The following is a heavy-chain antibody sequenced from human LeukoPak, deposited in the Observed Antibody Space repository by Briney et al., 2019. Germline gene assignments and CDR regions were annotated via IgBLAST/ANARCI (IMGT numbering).Heavy chain of an antibody. CDR3: ARAPLEYYYGMDV. Sequence: PGGSLRLSCGASGFTVSSNYMSWVRQAPGKGLEWVSVIYSGGSTYYADSVKGRFTISRDNSKNTLYLQMNSLRAEDTAVYYCARAPLEYYYGMDVWGKGTTVTVSS. V-gene: IGHV3-53*01. J-gene: IGHJ6*04. D-gene: IGHD3-3*01. CDR1: GFTVSSNY. CDR2: IYSGGST.